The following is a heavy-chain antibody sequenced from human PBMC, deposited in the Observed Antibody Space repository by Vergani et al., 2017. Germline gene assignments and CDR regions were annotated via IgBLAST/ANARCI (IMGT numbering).Heavy chain of an antibody. CDR3: ARGLEDYYDSSGYLGGMDV. J-gene: IGHJ6*02. CDR1: GFTFSSYS. D-gene: IGHD3-22*01. Sequence: EVQLVESGGGLVKPGGSLRLSCAASGFTFSSYSMNWVRQAPGKGLEWVSSISSSSSYIYYADSVKGRFTISRDNGKNSLYLQMNSLRAEDTAVYYCARGLEDYYDSSGYLGGMDVWGQGTTVTVSS. V-gene: IGHV3-21*01. CDR2: ISSSSSYI.